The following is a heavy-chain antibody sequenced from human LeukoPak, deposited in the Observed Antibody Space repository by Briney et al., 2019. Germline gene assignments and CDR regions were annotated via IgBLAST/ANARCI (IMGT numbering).Heavy chain of an antibody. Sequence: PGGSLRLSCAASGFTFSSYSMNWVRQAPGKGLEWVSSISSSSSYIYYADSVKGRFTISRDNAKNSLYLQMSSLRAEDTAVYYCATNTVLRYFDWGFDYWGQGTLVTVSS. D-gene: IGHD3-9*01. CDR1: GFTFSSYS. J-gene: IGHJ4*02. CDR3: ATNTVLRYFDWGFDY. V-gene: IGHV3-21*01. CDR2: ISSSSSYI.